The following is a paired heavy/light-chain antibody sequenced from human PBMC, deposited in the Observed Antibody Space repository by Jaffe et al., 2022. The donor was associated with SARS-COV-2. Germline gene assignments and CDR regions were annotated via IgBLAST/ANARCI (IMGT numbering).Light chain of an antibody. V-gene: IGKV1-39*01. CDR1: QTIASN. CDR3: QQSYITPQFT. J-gene: IGKJ3*01. Sequence: DIQMTQSPSSLSASVGDRVTISCRASQTIASNLNWYQVKPGRAPELLIYGASTLRGGVPSRFSGSGSGTDFTLTISSLQPEDFATYYCQQSYITPQFTFGPGTKVDI. CDR2: GAS.
Heavy chain of an antibody. D-gene: IGHD3-22*01. V-gene: IGHV3-30*04. CDR1: GFTFSSYV. CDR2: LSYDGRNK. Sequence: QVQLVESGGGVVQPGKSLRLSCAASGFTFSSYVMHWVRQTPGKGLEWVATLSYDGRNKYYADSVKGRFTISRDNSRNTLYLQLSSLRPEDTAVYYCARDNYDSHAYFYFDYWGPGTLVTVSS. CDR3: ARDNYDSHAYFYFDY. J-gene: IGHJ4*02.